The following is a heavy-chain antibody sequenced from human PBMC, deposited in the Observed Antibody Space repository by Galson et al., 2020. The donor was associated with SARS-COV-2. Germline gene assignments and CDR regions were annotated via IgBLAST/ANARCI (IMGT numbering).Heavy chain of an antibody. V-gene: IGHV3-33*01. D-gene: IGHD4-17*01. Sequence: GGSLRLSCAASGFTFSSYGMHWVRQAPGKGLEWVAVIWYDGSNKYYADSVKGRFTISRDNSKNTLYLQMNSLRAEDTAVYYCARDRAPNDGDTGDYWGQGTLVTVSS. CDR2: IWYDGSNK. CDR3: ARDRAPNDGDTGDY. J-gene: IGHJ4*02. CDR1: GFTFSSYG.